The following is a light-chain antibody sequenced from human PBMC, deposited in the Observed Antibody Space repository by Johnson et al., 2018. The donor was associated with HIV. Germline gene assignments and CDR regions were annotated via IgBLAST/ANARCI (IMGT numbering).Light chain of an antibody. CDR3: GQWDSSLKV. Sequence: QSVLTQPPSVSAAPGQKVTISCSGSSSNIGNNYVSWYQQLPGTAPKLLIYDNNKRPSGIPDRFSGSKSGTSATLGITGLQTGDEADYSCGQWDSSLKVFGTGSKVTAL. V-gene: IGLV1-51*01. CDR2: DNN. CDR1: SSNIGNNY. J-gene: IGLJ1*01.